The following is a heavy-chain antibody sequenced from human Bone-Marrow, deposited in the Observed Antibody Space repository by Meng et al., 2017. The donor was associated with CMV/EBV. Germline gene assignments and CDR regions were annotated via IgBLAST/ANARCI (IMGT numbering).Heavy chain of an antibody. Sequence: SETLSLTCAVYGGSFSGYYWSWIRQPPGKGLEWIGEINHSGSTNYNPSLKSRVPISVDTSKNQFSLKLSSVTAADTAVYYCARVRGFWSGYNLDYWGQGTLVTVSS. CDR1: GGSFSGYY. V-gene: IGHV4-34*01. CDR2: INHSGST. J-gene: IGHJ4*02. CDR3: ARVRGFWSGYNLDY. D-gene: IGHD3-3*01.